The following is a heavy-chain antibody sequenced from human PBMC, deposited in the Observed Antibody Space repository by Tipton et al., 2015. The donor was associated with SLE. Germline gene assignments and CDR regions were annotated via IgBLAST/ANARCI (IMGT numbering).Heavy chain of an antibody. V-gene: IGHV1-2*06. J-gene: IGHJ1*01. D-gene: IGHD4-17*01. CDR3: ARAGRDYGDYTSYFQH. CDR1: GYTFTGYY. CDR2: INPNSGGT. Sequence: QSGAEVKKPGASVKVSCKASGYTFTGYYMHWVRQAPGQGLEWMGRINPNSGGTNYAQKFQGRVTMTRDTSISTAYMELSRLRSDDTAVCYCARAGRDYGDYTSYFQHWGQGTLVTVSS.